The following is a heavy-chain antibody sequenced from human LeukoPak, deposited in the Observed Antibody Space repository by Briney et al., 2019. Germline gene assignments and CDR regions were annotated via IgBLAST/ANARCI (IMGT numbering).Heavy chain of an antibody. Sequence: SETLSLTCTVSGGSISSSSDLWGWIRQPPGKGLEWIGSIYYSGRTYNNPSLKSRVTISVDMSKNQFSLKLSSVTAADTAVYYCARHRWDGTFNFDYWGQGTLVPVSS. D-gene: IGHD1-1*01. CDR3: ARHRWDGTFNFDY. CDR1: GGSISSSSDL. V-gene: IGHV4-39*01. J-gene: IGHJ4*02. CDR2: IYYSGRT.